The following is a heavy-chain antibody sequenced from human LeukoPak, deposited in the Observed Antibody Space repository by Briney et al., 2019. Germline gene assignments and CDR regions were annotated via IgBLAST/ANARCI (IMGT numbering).Heavy chain of an antibody. CDR1: GFTFSSYG. Sequence: PGGSLRLSCAASGFTFSSYGMHWVRQAPGKGLEWVAFIRYDGSNKYYADSVKGRFTISRDNSKNTLYLQMNSLRAEDTAVYYCAKPPERYFDWLSTSFDYWGQGTLVTVSS. CDR2: IRYDGSNK. J-gene: IGHJ4*02. D-gene: IGHD3-9*01. V-gene: IGHV3-30*02. CDR3: AKPPERYFDWLSTSFDY.